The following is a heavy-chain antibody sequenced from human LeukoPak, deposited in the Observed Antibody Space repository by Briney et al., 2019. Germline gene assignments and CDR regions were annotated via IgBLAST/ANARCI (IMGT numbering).Heavy chain of an antibody. V-gene: IGHV1-2*02. Sequence: ASVKVSCKASGYTFTGYYMHWVRQAPGQGLEWMGWINPNSGGTNYAQKFQGRVTMTRDTSISTAYMELSRLRSDDTAVYYCARGLPSCSSTSCYTEADYYYGMDVWGQGTTVTVSS. J-gene: IGHJ6*02. CDR3: ARGLPSCSSTSCYTEADYYYGMDV. CDR1: GYTFTGYY. CDR2: INPNSGGT. D-gene: IGHD2-2*02.